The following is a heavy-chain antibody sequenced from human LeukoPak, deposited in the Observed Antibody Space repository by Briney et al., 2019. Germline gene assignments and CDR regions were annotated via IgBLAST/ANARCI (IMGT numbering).Heavy chain of an antibody. CDR3: ARSLYYYDSSGTVDY. Sequence: SETLSLTCTVSGGPISSGGYYRSWIRQHPGKGLEWIGYIYYSGSTYYNPSLKSRVTISVDTSKNQFSLKLSSVTAADTAVYYCARSLYYYDSSGTVDYWGQGTLVTVSS. D-gene: IGHD3-22*01. CDR1: GGPISSGGYY. V-gene: IGHV4-31*03. CDR2: IYYSGST. J-gene: IGHJ4*02.